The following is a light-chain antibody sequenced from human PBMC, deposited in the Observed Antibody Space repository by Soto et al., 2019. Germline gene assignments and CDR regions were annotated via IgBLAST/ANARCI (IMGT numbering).Light chain of an antibody. CDR2: WAS. Sequence: DIVMTQSPDSLGVSLGERATINCKSSQRVLYSSNNKNYLAWYQQKPGQPPKLLIYWASTRESGVPDRFSGSGSGTDFTLTISSLQAEDVAVYYCQQYYSTPWTFGQGTKVDIK. J-gene: IGKJ1*01. V-gene: IGKV4-1*01. CDR3: QQYYSTPWT. CDR1: QRVLYSSNNKNY.